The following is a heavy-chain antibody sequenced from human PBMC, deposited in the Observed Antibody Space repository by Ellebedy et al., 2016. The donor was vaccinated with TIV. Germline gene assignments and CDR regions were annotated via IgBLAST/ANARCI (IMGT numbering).Heavy chain of an antibody. CDR3: ARDDYGESGGMDV. D-gene: IGHD4-17*01. CDR2: ISTSGTNR. V-gene: IGHV3-11*01. J-gene: IGHJ6*02. CDR1: GYSISSDYY. Sequence: GGSLRLSCTVSGYSISSDYYMGWIRQAPGKGLEWVSYISTSGTNRYYADSVKGRFTISRDNAKNSLYLQMNSLRAEETAVYYCARDDYGESGGMDVWGQGTTVTVSS.